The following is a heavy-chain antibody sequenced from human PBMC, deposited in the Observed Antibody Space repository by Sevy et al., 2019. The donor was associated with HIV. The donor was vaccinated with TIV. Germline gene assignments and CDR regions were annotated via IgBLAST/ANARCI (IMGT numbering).Heavy chain of an antibody. J-gene: IGHJ4*02. D-gene: IGHD4-17*01. CDR2: ISNSGNTI. V-gene: IGHV3-48*03. Sequence: GGSLRLSCAASGFTFSSYEMNWVRQAPGKGLEWVSYISNSGNTISYSDSVRGRFTSSRDNARNSRYLQMNSLRAEDTAVYYCAGDLPPSATTVAHFDCWGQGTLVTVSS. CDR1: GFTFSSYE. CDR3: AGDLPPSATTVAHFDC.